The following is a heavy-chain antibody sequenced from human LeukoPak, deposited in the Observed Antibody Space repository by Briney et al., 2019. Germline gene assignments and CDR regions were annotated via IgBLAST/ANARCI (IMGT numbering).Heavy chain of an antibody. CDR2: IRYDGSNK. Sequence: GGSLRLSCAASGFTFSSYGMHWVRQAPGKGLEWVAFIRYDGSNKYYADSVKGRFTISRDNSKNPLYLQMNSLRAEDTAVYYCAKDRVVAKDYWGQGTLVTVSS. V-gene: IGHV3-30*02. J-gene: IGHJ4*02. CDR1: GFTFSSYG. CDR3: AKDRVVAKDY. D-gene: IGHD2-15*01.